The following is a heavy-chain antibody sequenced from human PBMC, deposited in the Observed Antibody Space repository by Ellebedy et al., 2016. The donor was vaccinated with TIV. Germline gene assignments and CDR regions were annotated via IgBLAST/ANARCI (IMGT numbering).Heavy chain of an antibody. CDR1: GGSFSGYY. CDR2: INHSGST. D-gene: IGHD4-23*01. V-gene: IGHV4-34*01. Sequence: SETLSLXXAVYGGSFSGYYWSWMRQPPGKGLEWIGEINHSGSTNYNPSLKSRVTISVDTSTNHFSLNLNSVTAADTAAYYCAKHAGAMTTVVKGGDSWGQGTLVTVSA. CDR3: AKHAGAMTTVVKGGDS. J-gene: IGHJ4*02.